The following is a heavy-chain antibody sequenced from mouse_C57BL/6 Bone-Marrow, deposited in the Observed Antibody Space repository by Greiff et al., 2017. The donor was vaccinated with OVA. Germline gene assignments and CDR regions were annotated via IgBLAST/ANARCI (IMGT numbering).Heavy chain of an antibody. CDR3: ARPGYYSNYYFDY. J-gene: IGHJ2*01. Sequence: VMLVESGPELVKPGASVKISCKASGYAFSSSWMNWVKQRPGKGLEWIGRIYPGDGDTNYNGKFKGKATLTADKSSSTAYMQLSSLTSEDSAVYFCARPGYYSNYYFDYWGQGTTLTVSS. CDR1: GYAFSSSW. D-gene: IGHD2-5*01. V-gene: IGHV1-82*01. CDR2: IYPGDGDT.